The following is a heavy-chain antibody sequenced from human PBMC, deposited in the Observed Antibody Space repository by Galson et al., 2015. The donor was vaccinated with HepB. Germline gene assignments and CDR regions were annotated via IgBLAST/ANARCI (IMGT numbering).Heavy chain of an antibody. D-gene: IGHD6-13*01. Sequence: SPRLSCAASGFTFSSYSMNWVRQAPGKGLEWVSSISSSSSYIYYADSVKGRFTISRDNAKNSLYLQMNSLRAEDTAVYYCARERSSSWANWFDPWGQGTLVTVSS. V-gene: IGHV3-21*01. CDR3: ARERSSSWANWFDP. CDR1: GFTFSSYS. CDR2: ISSSSSYI. J-gene: IGHJ5*02.